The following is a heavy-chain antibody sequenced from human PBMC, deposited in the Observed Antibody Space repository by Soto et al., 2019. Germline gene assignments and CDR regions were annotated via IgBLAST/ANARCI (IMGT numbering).Heavy chain of an antibody. V-gene: IGHV3-21*01. Sequence: LRLSCAASGFTFSNYAMNWVRQAPGKGLEWVSTISSNSAYIYYTDALRGRFTISRDNAKNSLHLQMNRLRAEDTAVYYCTRDAARDSSARGWFDPWGPGTRVTVSS. J-gene: IGHJ5*02. CDR1: GFTFSNYA. CDR2: ISSNSAYI. CDR3: TRDAARDSSARGWFDP. D-gene: IGHD6-13*01.